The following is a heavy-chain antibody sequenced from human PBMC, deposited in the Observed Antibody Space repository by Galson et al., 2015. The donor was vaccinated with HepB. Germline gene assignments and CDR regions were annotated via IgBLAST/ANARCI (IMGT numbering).Heavy chain of an antibody. D-gene: IGHD2-21*02. CDR3: ARDRNGPGGDAFDI. CDR2: IIPSSSGT. CDR1: GYTFTDYS. V-gene: IGHV1-2*04. Sequence: SVKVSCKASGYTFTDYSIHWVRQAPGQGLEWLGWIIPSSSGTNYAQKFQGWVTMTRDTSISTAYMELSSLRSDDTAIYYCARDRNGPGGDAFDIWGRGHWSPSLQ. J-gene: IGHJ3*02.